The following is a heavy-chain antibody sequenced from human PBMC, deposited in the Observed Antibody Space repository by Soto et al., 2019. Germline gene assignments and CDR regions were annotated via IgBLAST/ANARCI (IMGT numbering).Heavy chain of an antibody. J-gene: IGHJ6*02. D-gene: IGHD3-10*01. CDR1: GGSISSGGYY. V-gene: IGHV4-31*03. Sequence: SETLSLTCTVSGGSISSGGYYWSWIRQHPGKCLEWIGYIYYSGSTYYNPSLKSRVTISVDTSKNQFSLKLSSVTAADTAVYYWARNSITMVRGVLPDYDYYGMDVWGQGTAVTVSS. CDR3: ARNSITMVRGVLPDYDYYGMDV. CDR2: IYYSGST.